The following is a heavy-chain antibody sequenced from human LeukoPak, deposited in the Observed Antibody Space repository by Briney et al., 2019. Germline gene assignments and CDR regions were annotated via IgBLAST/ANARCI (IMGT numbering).Heavy chain of an antibody. CDR1: GYTFTDYY. Sequence: ASVKVSCKASGYTFTDYYMHWVRQAPGQGLEWMGWINPNSGATNYAQKFQGRVTMTRDSSISTAYMDLCRLRSDDTAVYHGARDRDAGVGVVRDYYYMGVWGKGTSVTVSS. V-gene: IGHV1-2*02. J-gene: IGHJ6*03. D-gene: IGHD3-3*01. CDR2: INPNSGAT. CDR3: ARDRDAGVGVVRDYYYMGV.